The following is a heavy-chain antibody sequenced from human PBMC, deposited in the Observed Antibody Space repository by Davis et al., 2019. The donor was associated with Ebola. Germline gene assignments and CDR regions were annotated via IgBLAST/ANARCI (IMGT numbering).Heavy chain of an antibody. V-gene: IGHV3-53*01. Sequence: GESLKISCAASGFTFNNAWMSWVRQAPGKGLEWVSTLGLGADTYYADSVKGRFTISRDNSKNTLYLQMNSLRAEDTAVYYCARGYSSSWYVSWGQGTLVTVSS. D-gene: IGHD6-13*01. CDR3: ARGYSSSWYVS. J-gene: IGHJ5*02. CDR1: GFTFNNAW. CDR2: LGLGADT.